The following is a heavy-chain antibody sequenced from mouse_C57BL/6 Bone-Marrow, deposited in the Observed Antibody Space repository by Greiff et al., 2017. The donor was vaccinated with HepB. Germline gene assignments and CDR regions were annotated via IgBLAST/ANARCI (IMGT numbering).Heavy chain of an antibody. CDR3: ARRVTASYWYFDV. Sequence: VQVVESGAELVKPGASVKISCKASGYAFSSYWMNWVKQRPGKGLEWIGQIYPGDGDTNYNGKFKGKATLTADKSSSTAYMQLSSLTSEDSAVYFCARRVTASYWYFDVWGTGTTVTVSS. CDR1: GYAFSSYW. V-gene: IGHV1-80*01. CDR2: IYPGDGDT. J-gene: IGHJ1*03. D-gene: IGHD2-2*01.